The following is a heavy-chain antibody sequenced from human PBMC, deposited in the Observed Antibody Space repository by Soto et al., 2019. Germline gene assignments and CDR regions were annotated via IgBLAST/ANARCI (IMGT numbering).Heavy chain of an antibody. CDR2: INAGNGNT. V-gene: IGHV1-3*01. CDR3: ARFPGYSIGDL. D-gene: IGHD2-21*01. Sequence: QVQLVQSGAEVKKPGASVKVSCKASGYTFTSYAMHWVRQAPGQRLEWMGWINAGNGNTKYSQKFQGRVTMTRDTSASTAYMELSSLRSEDTAVYYCARFPGYSIGDLWGRGTLVTVSS. J-gene: IGHJ2*01. CDR1: GYTFTSYA.